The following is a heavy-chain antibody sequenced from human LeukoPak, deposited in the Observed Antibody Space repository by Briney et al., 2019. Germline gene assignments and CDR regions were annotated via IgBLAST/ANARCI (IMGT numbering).Heavy chain of an antibody. D-gene: IGHD3-3*01. CDR2: IWYDGSNK. V-gene: IGHV3-33*01. CDR1: GFTFSSYG. CDR3: ARDYDFWSGYYLLDY. Sequence: GGSLRLSCAASGFTFSSYGMHWVRQAPGKGLEWVADIWYDGSNKYYADSVKGRFTISRDNSKNTLYLQMNSLRAGDTAVYYCARDYDFWSGYYLLDYWGQGPLVTVSS. J-gene: IGHJ4*02.